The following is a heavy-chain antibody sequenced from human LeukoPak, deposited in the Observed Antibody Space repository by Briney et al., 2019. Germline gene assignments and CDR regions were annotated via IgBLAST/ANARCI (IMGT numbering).Heavy chain of an antibody. CDR2: IIPILGIA. D-gene: IGHD2-2*01. CDR1: GGTFSSYA. J-gene: IGHJ5*02. Sequence: GASVKVSCKASGGTFSSYAISWVRQAPGQGLEWMGRIIPILGIANYAQKFQGRVTITADKSTSTAYMELSSLRSEDTAVYYCARRGYCSSTSCRYGNWFDPWGQGTLVTVSS. V-gene: IGHV1-69*04. CDR3: ARRGYCSSTSCRYGNWFDP.